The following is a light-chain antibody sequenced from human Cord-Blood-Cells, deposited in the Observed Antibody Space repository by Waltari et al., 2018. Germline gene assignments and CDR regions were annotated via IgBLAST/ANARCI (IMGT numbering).Light chain of an antibody. Sequence: EIVMTQSPATLSVSPGERATLSCRASQSVSSNSAWYQQKPGQAPRLLTYGASTRATGIPARFCGSGAGTEFALTISSLQSEDFAVYYCQQYNNWLTFGQGTKLGIK. CDR1: QSVSSN. CDR2: GAS. V-gene: IGKV3-15*01. J-gene: IGKJ2*01. CDR3: QQYNNWLT.